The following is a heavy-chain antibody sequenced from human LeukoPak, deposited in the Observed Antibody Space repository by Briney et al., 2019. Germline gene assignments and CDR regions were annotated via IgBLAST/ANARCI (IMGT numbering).Heavy chain of an antibody. CDR3: ARTTEAHSWQTRYYSYCMDV. J-gene: IGHJ6*03. CDR2: IYTSGST. Sequence: PSETLSLTCTVSGGSISSYYWSWIRQPAGKGLEWIGRIYTSGSTNYNPSLKSRVTMSVDTSKNQFSLKLSSVTAADTAVYYCARTTEAHSWQTRYYSYCMDVWGKGTTVTVSS. CDR1: GGSISSYY. D-gene: IGHD6-13*01. V-gene: IGHV4-4*07.